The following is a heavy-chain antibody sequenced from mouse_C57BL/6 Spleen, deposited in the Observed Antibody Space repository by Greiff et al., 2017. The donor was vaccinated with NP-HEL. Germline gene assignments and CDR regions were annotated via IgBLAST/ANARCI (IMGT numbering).Heavy chain of an antibody. CDR3: ARRNYYGPYFDY. J-gene: IGHJ2*01. CDR1: GFTFSDYG. V-gene: IGHV5-17*01. D-gene: IGHD1-2*01. Sequence: EVKVVESGGGLVKPGGSLKLSCAASGFTFSDYGMHWVRQAPEKGLEWVAYISSGSSTIYYADTVKGRFTISRDNAKNTLFLQMTSLRSEDTAMYYCARRNYYGPYFDYWGQGTTLTVSS. CDR2: ISSGSSTI.